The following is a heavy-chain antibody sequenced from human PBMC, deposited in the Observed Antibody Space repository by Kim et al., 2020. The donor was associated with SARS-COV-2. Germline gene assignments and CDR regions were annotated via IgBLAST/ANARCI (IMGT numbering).Heavy chain of an antibody. CDR1: GGSIRSYY. Sequence: SETLSLTCTVSGGSIRSYYWSWIRQPPGKGLEWIGYIYYSGSTNYNPSLKSRVTISVDTSKNQFSLKLSSVTAADTAVYYCASLTGTNTHDAFDIWGQWT. CDR3: ASLTGTNTHDAFDI. D-gene: IGHD1-7*01. J-gene: IGHJ3*02. V-gene: IGHV4-59*01. CDR2: IYYSGST.